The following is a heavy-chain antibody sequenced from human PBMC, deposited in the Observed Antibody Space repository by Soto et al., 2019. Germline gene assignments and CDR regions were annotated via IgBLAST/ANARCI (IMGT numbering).Heavy chain of an antibody. CDR2: ISAYNGNT. V-gene: IGHV1-18*01. CDR3: XXXXXXXXXXXXXXXGMDV. J-gene: IGHJ6*02. CDR1: GYTFTSYG. Sequence: QVQLVQSGAEVKKPGASVKVSCKASGYTFTSYGISWVRQAPGQGLEWMGWISAYNGNTNYAQKLQDRVTMTTDTXXXXXXXXXXXXXXXXXXXXXXXXXXXXXXXXXXXXXGMDVWGQGTTVTVSS.